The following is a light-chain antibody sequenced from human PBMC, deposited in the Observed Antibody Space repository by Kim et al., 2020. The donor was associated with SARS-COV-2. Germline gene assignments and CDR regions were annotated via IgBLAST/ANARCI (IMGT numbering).Light chain of an antibody. CDR2: YDS. V-gene: IGLV3-21*04. J-gene: IGLJ3*02. Sequence: SYELTQPPSVSVAPGKTASITCGGNNIGSKSVHWYQQKPGQAPVLAIYYDSDRPSGIPERFSGSNSENTATLTISRVEVGDEADYYCQVWDSSSDHVVFGGGTKLTVL. CDR1: NIGSKS. CDR3: QVWDSSSDHVV.